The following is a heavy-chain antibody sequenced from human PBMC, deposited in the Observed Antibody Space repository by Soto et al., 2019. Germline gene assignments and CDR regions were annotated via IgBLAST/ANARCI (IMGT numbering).Heavy chain of an antibody. CDR3: ARDYSRQLVRYYYYGMDV. V-gene: IGHV1-2*02. D-gene: IGHD6-13*01. CDR2: INPNSGGT. Sequence: GASVKVSCKASGYTFTGYYMHWVRQAPGQGLEWMGWINPNSGGTNYAQKFQGRVTMTRDTSISTAYMELSRLRSDDTAVYYCARDYSRQLVRYYYYGMDVWGQGTTVTVSS. J-gene: IGHJ6*02. CDR1: GYTFTGYY.